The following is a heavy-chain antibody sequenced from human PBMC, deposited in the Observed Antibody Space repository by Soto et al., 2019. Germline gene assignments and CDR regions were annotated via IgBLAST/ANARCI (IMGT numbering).Heavy chain of an antibody. J-gene: IGHJ4*02. V-gene: IGHV4-34*01. Sequence: SETLSLTCAVYGGSFSGYYWSWIRQPPGKGLEWIGEINHSGSTNYNPSLKSRVTISVDTSKNHFSLKLSSVTAADTALYYFARSNAAGELLSVRIDFDYWGQGTLVTVSS. CDR1: GGSFSGYY. CDR2: INHSGST. D-gene: IGHD3-10*01. CDR3: ARSNAAGELLSVRIDFDY.